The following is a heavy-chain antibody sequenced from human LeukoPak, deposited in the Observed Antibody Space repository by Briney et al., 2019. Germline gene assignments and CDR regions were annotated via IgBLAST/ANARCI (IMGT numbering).Heavy chain of an antibody. V-gene: IGHV4-34*01. D-gene: IGHD5-24*01. J-gene: IGHJ3*02. CDR2: IYYSGST. CDR1: GGSFSGYY. Sequence: SETLSLTCAVYGGSFSGYYWSWIRQPPGKGLEWIGSIYYSGSTYYNPSLKSRVTISVDTSKNQFSLRLNSVTAADTAVYYCARPDVEIDDAFDIWGQGTMVTVSS. CDR3: ARPDVEIDDAFDI.